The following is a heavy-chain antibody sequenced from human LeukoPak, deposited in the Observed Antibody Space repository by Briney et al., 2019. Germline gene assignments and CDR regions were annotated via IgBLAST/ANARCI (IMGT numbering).Heavy chain of an antibody. CDR3: ARRSGDGFNWFDP. V-gene: IGHV5-51*01. Sequence: GESLKISCKGSGYRFTSNWIGWVRQMPGKGLELMGIVYPGDSDTTYSPSFQGPVTISVDKSISTAYLQWSSLKASDTAIYYCARRSGDGFNWFDPWGQGTLVTVSA. CDR2: VYPGDSDT. J-gene: IGHJ5*02. D-gene: IGHD4-17*01. CDR1: GYRFTSNW.